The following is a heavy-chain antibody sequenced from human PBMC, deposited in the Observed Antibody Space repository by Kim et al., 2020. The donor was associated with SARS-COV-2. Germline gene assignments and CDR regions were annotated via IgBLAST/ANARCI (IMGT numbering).Heavy chain of an antibody. CDR1: GFTFSSYS. J-gene: IGHJ4*02. CDR2: ISSSSSYI. Sequence: GGSLRLSCAASGFTFSSYSMNWVRQAPGKGLEWVSSISSSSSYIYYADSVKGRFTISRDNAKNSLYLQMNSLRAEDTAVYYCARVIGYYDSSGYYYVDYWGEGSLGTVSS. CDR3: ARVIGYYDSSGYYYVDY. V-gene: IGHV3-21*04. D-gene: IGHD3-22*01.